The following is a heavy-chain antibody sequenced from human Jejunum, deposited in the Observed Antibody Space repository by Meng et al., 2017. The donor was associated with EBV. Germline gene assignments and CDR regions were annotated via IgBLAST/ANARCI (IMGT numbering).Heavy chain of an antibody. CDR2: TVPIFGTT. CDR3: ARAGGDYEDY. CDR1: GGRFGTYS. J-gene: IGHJ4*02. D-gene: IGHD4-17*01. V-gene: IGHV1-69*15. Sequence: VQFGAEVQKPGSSVTVSCKASGGRFGTYSVSWVRQAPGQGLEWMGNTVPIFGTTSYAQKFQGRVTITADESTRTAFMELRNLRSEDSAMYYCARAGGDYEDYWGQGTLVTVSS.